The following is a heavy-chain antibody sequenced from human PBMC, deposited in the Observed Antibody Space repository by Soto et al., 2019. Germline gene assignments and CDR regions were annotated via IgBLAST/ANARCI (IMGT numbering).Heavy chain of an antibody. CDR3: AKDVVVGATPGLGDYYYYYGMDV. CDR2: ISYDGSNK. D-gene: IGHD1-26*01. J-gene: IGHJ6*02. CDR1: GFTFSSYG. Sequence: QVQLVESGGGVVQPGRSLRLSCAASGFTFSSYGMHWVRQAPGKGLEWVAVISYDGSNKYYADSVKGRFTISRDNSKNAQYLQMNSLRAEDTAVYYCAKDVVVGATPGLGDYYYYYGMDVWGQGTTVTVPS. V-gene: IGHV3-30*18.